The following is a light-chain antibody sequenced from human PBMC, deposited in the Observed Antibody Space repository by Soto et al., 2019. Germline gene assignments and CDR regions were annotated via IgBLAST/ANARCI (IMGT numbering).Light chain of an antibody. V-gene: IGKV3-20*01. CDR1: QSVSNNY. Sequence: IVLTQSPGTLSLSTGERATLSCRASQSVSNNYLAWYQQKPGQAPRLLIYGASNRATGIPDRFSGSGSGTDFTLTISRLEPEDFAVYYCQQYGSSGTFGQGTKVDIK. J-gene: IGKJ1*01. CDR2: GAS. CDR3: QQYGSSGT.